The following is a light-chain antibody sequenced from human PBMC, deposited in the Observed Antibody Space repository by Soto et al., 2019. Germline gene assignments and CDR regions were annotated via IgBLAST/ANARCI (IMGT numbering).Light chain of an antibody. V-gene: IGKV1-9*01. Sequence: DIPLTQSPSFLSTSVGDRVTITCRASQGISSYLAWYQQKPGKAPKLLIYAAFTLQSGVPSRFSGSVSGTESALSISSLLPGDFANYECQQLNRYPGTFGQGTKV. CDR1: QGISSY. CDR3: QQLNRYPGT. CDR2: AAF. J-gene: IGKJ1*01.